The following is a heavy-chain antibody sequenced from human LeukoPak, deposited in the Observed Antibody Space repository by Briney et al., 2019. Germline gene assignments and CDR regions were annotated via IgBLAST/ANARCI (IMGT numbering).Heavy chain of an antibody. CDR1: GFIFSRYG. J-gene: IGHJ4*02. CDR3: AKDHLPGIVVADRDY. Sequence: GGSLRLSCAASGFIFSRYGMSWVRQAPGKGLECVSAISGSGGTTYYADSVKGRFTISRDNSKNTLYLQITSLRAEDTGVYYCAKDHLPGIVVADRDYWGQGTLVTVSS. CDR2: ISGSGGTT. V-gene: IGHV3-23*01. D-gene: IGHD6-19*01.